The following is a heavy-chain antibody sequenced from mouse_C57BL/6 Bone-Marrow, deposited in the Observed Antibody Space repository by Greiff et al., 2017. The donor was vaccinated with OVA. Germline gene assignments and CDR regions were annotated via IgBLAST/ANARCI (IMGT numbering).Heavy chain of an antibody. Sequence: EVQGVESGGGLVQPGGSMKLSCVASGFTFSNYWMNWVRQSPEKGLEWVAQIRLKSDNYATHYAESVKGRFTISRDDSKSSVYRQMNNLRAEDTGIYYCTVGYYGTSWFAYWGQGTLVTVSA. V-gene: IGHV6-3*01. CDR1: GFTFSNYW. CDR2: IRLKSDNYAT. J-gene: IGHJ3*01. D-gene: IGHD1-1*01. CDR3: TVGYYGTSWFAY.